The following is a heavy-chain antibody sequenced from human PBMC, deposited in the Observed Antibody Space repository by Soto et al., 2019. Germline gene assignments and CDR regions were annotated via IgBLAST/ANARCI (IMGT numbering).Heavy chain of an antibody. CDR2: IYYSGST. J-gene: IGHJ4*02. Sequence: SETLSLTCTVSGCSISSYYWSWIRQPPGKGLEWIGYIYYSGSTNYNPSLKSRVTISVDTSKNQFSLKLSSVTAADTAVYYCARASIWGSYRYSYYFDYWGQGTLVTVSS. D-gene: IGHD3-16*02. CDR3: ARASIWGSYRYSYYFDY. V-gene: IGHV4-59*01. CDR1: GCSISSYY.